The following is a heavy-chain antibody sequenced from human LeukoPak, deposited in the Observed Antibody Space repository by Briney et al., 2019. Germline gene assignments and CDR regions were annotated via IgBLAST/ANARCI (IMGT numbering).Heavy chain of an antibody. CDR1: GFTFSSYS. D-gene: IGHD4-11*01. CDR3: AKDLYSNYGPADY. Sequence: GGSLRLSCAASGFTFSSYSMNWVRQAPGKGLEWVAVISYDGSNKYYADSVKGRFTISRDNSKNTLYLQMNSLRDEDTAVYYCAKDLYSNYGPADYWGQGNLVTVSS. V-gene: IGHV3-30*18. J-gene: IGHJ4*02. CDR2: ISYDGSNK.